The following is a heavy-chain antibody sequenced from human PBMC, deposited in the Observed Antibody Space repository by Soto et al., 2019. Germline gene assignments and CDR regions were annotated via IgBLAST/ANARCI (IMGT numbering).Heavy chain of an antibody. D-gene: IGHD5-18*01. CDR2: IWYDGSNK. Sequence: AVGSLRLSCAASGFTFSSYGMHWVRQAPGKGLEWVAVIWYDGSNKYYADSVKGRFTISRDNSKNTLYLQMNSLRAEDTAVYYCARDGGSGGDTAMVPPLCYFDYWGQGTLVTVSS. CDR3: ARDGGSGGDTAMVPPLCYFDY. J-gene: IGHJ4*02. V-gene: IGHV3-33*01. CDR1: GFTFSSYG.